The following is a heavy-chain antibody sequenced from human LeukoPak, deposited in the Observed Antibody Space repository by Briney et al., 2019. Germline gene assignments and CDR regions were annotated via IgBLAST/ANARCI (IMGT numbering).Heavy chain of an antibody. V-gene: IGHV5-51*01. D-gene: IGHD6-13*01. CDR3: ERLRAYRSSWAMFYYYCYYMDV. CDR1: GYSFTSYW. CDR2: IYPGDSDT. Sequence: GESLKISCMGSGYSFTSYWIGWVRQMPGKGLEWMGIIYPGDSDTRYSPSFQGQVTISADKSISTAYLQWTSLKASDTAMYYCERLRAYRSSWAMFYYYCYYMDVWGKGTTVTVSS. J-gene: IGHJ6*03.